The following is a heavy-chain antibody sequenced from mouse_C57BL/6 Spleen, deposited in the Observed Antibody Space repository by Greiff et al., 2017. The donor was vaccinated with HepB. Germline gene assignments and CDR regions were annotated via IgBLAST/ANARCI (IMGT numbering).Heavy chain of an antibody. CDR3: AHDYDMALGY. CDR1: GYTFTSYW. D-gene: IGHD2-4*01. Sequence: VQLKQPGAELVKPGASVKLSCKASGYTFTSYWMHWVKQRPGQGLEWIGMIHPNSGSTNYNEKFKSKATLTVDKSSSTAYMQLSSLTSEDSAVYYCAHDYDMALGYWGQGTTLTVSS. CDR2: IHPNSGST. J-gene: IGHJ2*01. V-gene: IGHV1-64*01.